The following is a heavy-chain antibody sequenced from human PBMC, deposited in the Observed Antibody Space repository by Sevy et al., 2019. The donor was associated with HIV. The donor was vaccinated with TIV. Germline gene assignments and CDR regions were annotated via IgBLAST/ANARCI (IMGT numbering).Heavy chain of an antibody. CDR2: MNPNSGNT. J-gene: IGHJ4*02. V-gene: IGHV1-8*01. Sequence: ASVKVSCKASGYTFTSYDINWVGQATGQGLEWMGWMNPNSGNTGYAQKFQGRVTMTRNTSISTAYMELSSLRSEDTAVYYCARGRRGWELLDFDYWGQGTLVTVSS. D-gene: IGHD1-26*01. CDR3: ARGRRGWELLDFDY. CDR1: GYTFTSYD.